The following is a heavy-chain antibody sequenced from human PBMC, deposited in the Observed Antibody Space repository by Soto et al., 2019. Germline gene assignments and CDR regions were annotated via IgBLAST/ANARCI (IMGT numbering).Heavy chain of an antibody. D-gene: IGHD6-19*01. CDR1: GDSISGSSFY. CDR2: IHYSGST. J-gene: IGHJ5*02. Sequence: SETLSLTCTVTGDSISGSSFYWGWIRQPPGKGLEWIGSIHYSGSTYYNPSLKSRVIISVDTSKNQFSMKLSSVTAADTAVYYCAREAAVAGTAFDHWGQGTLVTVSS. V-gene: IGHV4-39*02. CDR3: AREAAVAGTAFDH.